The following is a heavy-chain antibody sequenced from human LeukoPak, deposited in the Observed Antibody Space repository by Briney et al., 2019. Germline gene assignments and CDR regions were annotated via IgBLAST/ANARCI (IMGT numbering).Heavy chain of an antibody. CDR2: IYHSGST. CDR1: GFTFSSYSM. V-gene: IGHV4-4*02. Sequence: KPGGSLRLSCAASGFTFSSYSMNWVRQAPGKGLEWIGEIYHSGSTNYNPSLKSRVTISVDKSKNQFSLKLSSVTAADTAVYYCAAGLHYYDYVWGSYRYWGQGTLVTVSS. J-gene: IGHJ4*02. D-gene: IGHD3-16*02. CDR3: AAGLHYYDYVWGSYRY.